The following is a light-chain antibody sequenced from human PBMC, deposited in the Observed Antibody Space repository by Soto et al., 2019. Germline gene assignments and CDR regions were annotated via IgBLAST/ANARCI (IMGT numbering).Light chain of an antibody. V-gene: IGLV2-14*03. CDR3: SSYTTSNTRKTV. Sequence: QSALTQPASVSGSPGQSITISCTGTSSDVGGYNYVSWYQHHPGKAPKLLMYDVSNRPSGVSNRFSGSKSDNTASLTISGLQPEDEADYYCSSYTTSNTRKTVFATGTKVTVL. CDR2: DVS. J-gene: IGLJ1*01. CDR1: SSDVGGYNY.